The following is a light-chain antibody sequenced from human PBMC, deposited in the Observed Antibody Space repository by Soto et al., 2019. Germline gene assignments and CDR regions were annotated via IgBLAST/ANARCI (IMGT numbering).Light chain of an antibody. CDR1: QSVSSN. CDR2: GAS. J-gene: IGKJ4*01. V-gene: IGKV3-15*01. Sequence: EIVMTQSPATLSVSPGERATLSCRASQSVSSNLAWYQQKPGQAPRLLNYGASTGATGIPSRFSGSGSGTEFTLTISSLQSEDFAVYYCQQYNNWPQTFGGGTKVEIK. CDR3: QQYNNWPQT.